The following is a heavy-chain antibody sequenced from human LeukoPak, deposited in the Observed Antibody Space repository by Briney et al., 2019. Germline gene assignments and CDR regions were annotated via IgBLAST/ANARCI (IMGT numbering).Heavy chain of an antibody. CDR3: ASAWFWSLMDV. CDR2: MNPNSGNT. V-gene: IGHV1-8*01. J-gene: IGHJ6*02. Sequence: ASVKVSCKASGYAFTSYDINWVRQATGQGLEWMGWMNPNSGNTGYAQKFQGRVTTTRNTSISTAYMELSSLRSEDTAVYYCASAWFWSLMDVWGQGTTVTVSS. D-gene: IGHD3-3*01. CDR1: GYAFTSYD.